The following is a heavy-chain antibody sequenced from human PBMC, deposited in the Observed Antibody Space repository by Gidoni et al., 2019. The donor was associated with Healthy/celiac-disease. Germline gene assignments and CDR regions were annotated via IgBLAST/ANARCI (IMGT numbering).Heavy chain of an antibody. CDR2: IIPIFGTA. V-gene: IGHV1-69*06. J-gene: IGHJ1*01. CDR1: GGTFSSYA. CDR3: ARQHYDMLTGYYNDYFQH. D-gene: IGHD3-9*01. Sequence: QVQLVQSGDEVKKPGSAVKVSSKASGGTFSSYAISWVREAPGQGLEWMAGIIPIFGTANYAQKCQGRVTITADKSTSTAYMELSSLRSEDTAVYYCARQHYDMLTGYYNDYFQHWGQGTLVTVSS.